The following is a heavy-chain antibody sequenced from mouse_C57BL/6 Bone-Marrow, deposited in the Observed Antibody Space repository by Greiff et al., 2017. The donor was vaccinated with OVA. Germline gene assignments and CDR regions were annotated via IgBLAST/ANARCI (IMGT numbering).Heavy chain of an antibody. V-gene: IGHV1-81*01. D-gene: IGHD2-5*01. CDR1: GYTFTSYG. Sequence: VQRVESGAELARPGASVKLSCKASGYTFTSYGLSWVKQRTGQGLEWIGEIYPRSGNTYYNEKFKGKATLTADKSSSTAYMELRSLTSEDSAVYFCARSGAYYSNYEDYWGQGTTLTVSS. CDR2: IYPRSGNT. J-gene: IGHJ2*01. CDR3: ARSGAYYSNYEDY.